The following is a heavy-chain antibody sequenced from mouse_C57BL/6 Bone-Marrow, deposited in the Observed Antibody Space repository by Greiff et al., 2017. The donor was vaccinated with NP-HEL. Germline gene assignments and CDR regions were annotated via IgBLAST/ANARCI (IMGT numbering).Heavy chain of an antibody. CDR2: IYPRSGNT. CDR1: GYTFTSYG. D-gene: IGHD2-5*01. J-gene: IGHJ2*01. Sequence: VKLMESGAELARPGASVKLSCKSSGYTFTSYGISWVKQRTGQGLEWIGEIYPRSGNTYYNEKFKGKATLTADKSSSTAYMELRSLTSEDSAVYFCARPYSNYLYFDYWGQGTTLTVSS. CDR3: ARPYSNYLYFDY. V-gene: IGHV1-81*01.